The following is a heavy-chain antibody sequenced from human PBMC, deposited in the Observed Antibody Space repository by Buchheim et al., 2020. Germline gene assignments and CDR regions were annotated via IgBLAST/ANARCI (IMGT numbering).Heavy chain of an antibody. Sequence: QVQLVESGGGVVQPGRSLRHPCAASGFTFSSYGMHWVRQAPGKGLEWVAVISYDGSNKYYADSVKGRFTISRDNSKNTLYLQMNSKRAEDTAVYYCAKDYGYSSSWSLYYYYYYGMDVWGQGTT. D-gene: IGHD6-13*01. V-gene: IGHV3-30*18. CDR2: ISYDGSNK. CDR3: AKDYGYSSSWSLYYYYYYGMDV. J-gene: IGHJ6*02. CDR1: GFTFSSYG.